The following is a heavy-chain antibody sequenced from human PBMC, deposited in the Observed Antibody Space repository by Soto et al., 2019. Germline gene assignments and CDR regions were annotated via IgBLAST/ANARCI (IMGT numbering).Heavy chain of an antibody. CDR1: GFTFSGHW. CDR3: ARVRGTYYADS. Sequence: EVRLLESGGALVPPGGSLRLTCEASGFTFSGHWMHWVSRAPGKGLVWDSHIETDGGTGGTSYADSVKGRFTFSRDDSNDRLYLQMIYLRVEDTDVYYFARVRGTYYADSLGQGPLVSVSS. J-gene: IGHJ4*02. CDR2: IETDGGTGGT. D-gene: IGHD3-10*01. V-gene: IGHV3-74*03.